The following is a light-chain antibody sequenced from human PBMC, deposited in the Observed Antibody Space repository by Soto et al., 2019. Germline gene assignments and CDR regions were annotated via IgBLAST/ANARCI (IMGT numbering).Light chain of an antibody. CDR2: AAS. CDR3: LQHNSYPWT. V-gene: IGKV1-17*01. CDR1: QSIRSY. J-gene: IGKJ1*01. Sequence: IQLTQSPSSLSASVGDRVTITCRASQSIRSYLNWYQQKPGKAPKRLIYAASSLQSGVPSRFSGSGSGTEFTLTISSLQPEDFATYYCLQHNSYPWTFGQGTKVDIK.